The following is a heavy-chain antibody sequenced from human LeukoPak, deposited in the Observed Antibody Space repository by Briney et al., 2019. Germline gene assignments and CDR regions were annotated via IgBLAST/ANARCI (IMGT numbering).Heavy chain of an antibody. CDR1: GGSISSSSYY. Sequence: SETLSLTCTVSGGSISSSSYYWGWIRQPPGKGLEWIGSIYYSGSTYYNPSLKSRVTISVDTSKNQFSLKLSSVTAADTAVYYCARDGVPAAISSYNWFDPWGQGTLVTVSS. J-gene: IGHJ5*02. CDR3: ARDGVPAAISSYNWFDP. V-gene: IGHV4-39*07. D-gene: IGHD2-2*02. CDR2: IYYSGST.